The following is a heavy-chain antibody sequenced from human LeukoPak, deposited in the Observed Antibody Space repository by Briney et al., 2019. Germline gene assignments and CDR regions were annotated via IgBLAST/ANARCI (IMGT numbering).Heavy chain of an antibody. J-gene: IGHJ4*02. CDR1: GFTFSSYA. Sequence: GGSLRLSCAASGFTFSSYAMSWVRQAPGKGLEWVSTISSSGGGTYYADSVKGRFTISRDNSKNTLYLQMNSLRAEDSAVYYCAKDGSGNYRPDYWGRGTLVTVSS. CDR2: ISSSGGGT. D-gene: IGHD1-26*01. V-gene: IGHV3-23*01. CDR3: AKDGSGNYRPDY.